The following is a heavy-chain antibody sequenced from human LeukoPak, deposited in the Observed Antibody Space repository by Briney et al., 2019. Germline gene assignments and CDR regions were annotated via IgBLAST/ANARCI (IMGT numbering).Heavy chain of an antibody. J-gene: IGHJ4*02. CDR3: VKEGYPAKDY. Sequence: PGGSLRLSCAVSGVTFTNYGMTWVRQAPGKGLEWVSAISASGGSTYYADSVKGRFTISRDNSKNTLYLQMNSLRPEDTAVYYCVKEGYPAKDYWGQGTLVTVSS. D-gene: IGHD6-13*01. CDR1: GVTFTNYG. V-gene: IGHV3-23*01. CDR2: ISASGGST.